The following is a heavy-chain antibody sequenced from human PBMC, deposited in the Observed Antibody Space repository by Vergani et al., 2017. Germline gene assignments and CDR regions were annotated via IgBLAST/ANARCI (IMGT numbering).Heavy chain of an antibody. J-gene: IGHJ1*01. CDR1: GFTFSSYA. V-gene: IGHV3-23*01. D-gene: IGHD2-21*02. CDR2: ISGSGGST. CDR3: AKDFEAYCGGDCYSEYFQH. Sequence: EVQLLESGGGLVQPGGSLRLSCAASGFTFSSYAMSWVRQAPGTGLEWVSAISGSGGSTYYADSVKGRFTISRDNSKNTLYLQMNSLRAEDTAVYYCAKDFEAYCGGDCYSEYFQHWGQGTLVTVSS.